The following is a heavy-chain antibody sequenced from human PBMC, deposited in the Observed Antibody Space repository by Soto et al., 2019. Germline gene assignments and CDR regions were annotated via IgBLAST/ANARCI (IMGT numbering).Heavy chain of an antibody. CDR1: GGTFSSYA. J-gene: IGHJ6*02. Sequence: GASVKVSCKASGGTFSSYAISWVRQAPGQGLEWMGGIIPIFGTANYAQKFQGRVTITADESTSTAYMELSSLRSEDTAVYYCARARTIVRQSFLTAAMREEAGIYYYGMDVWGQGNTVTVSS. V-gene: IGHV1-69*13. D-gene: IGHD2-2*01. CDR3: ARARTIVRQSFLTAAMREEAGIYYYGMDV. CDR2: IIPIFGTA.